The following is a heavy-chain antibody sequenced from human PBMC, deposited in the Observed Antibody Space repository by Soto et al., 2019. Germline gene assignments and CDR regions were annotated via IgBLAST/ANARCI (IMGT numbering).Heavy chain of an antibody. CDR2: IYYSGST. J-gene: IGHJ5*02. CDR3: ARWGVDTAMVPEWFDP. V-gene: IGHV4-59*08. Sequence: SETLSLTCTVSGGSINSYYWSWIRQPPGKGLEWIGYIYYSGSTNYNPSLKSRVTMSVDTSKNQFSLKLSSVTAADTAVYYCARWGVDTAMVPEWFDPWGQGTLVTVSS. CDR1: GGSINSYY. D-gene: IGHD5-18*01.